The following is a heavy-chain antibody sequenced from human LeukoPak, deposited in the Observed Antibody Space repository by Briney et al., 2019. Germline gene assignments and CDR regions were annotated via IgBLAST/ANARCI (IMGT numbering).Heavy chain of an antibody. CDR3: ARRYCSSTSCTLDY. D-gene: IGHD2-2*01. V-gene: IGHV3-48*03. CDR1: GFTFSSYE. Sequence: GGSLRLSCAAPGFTFSSYEMNWVRQAPGKGLEWVSYISSSANTIYYADSVKGRFTISRDKAKNSLYLQMNSLRAEDTAVYYCARRYCSSTSCTLDYWGQGTLVTVSS. CDR2: ISSSANTI. J-gene: IGHJ4*02.